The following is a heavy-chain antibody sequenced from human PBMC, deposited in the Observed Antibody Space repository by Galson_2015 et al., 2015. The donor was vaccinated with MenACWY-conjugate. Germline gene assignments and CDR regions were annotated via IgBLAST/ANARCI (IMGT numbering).Heavy chain of an antibody. CDR2: IISIFGSS. Sequence: SVKVACEASGCTFSGQAISWVRQAPGQGLEWMGGIISIFGSSDYAQKFQGRVTITADESTSTVYMELSSLRPEDTGLYYCARAVAVTGKRIYYSYYCLDVWGQGTTVTVSS. J-gene: IGHJ6*02. D-gene: IGHD6-13*01. CDR3: ARAVAVTGKRIYYSYYCLDV. CDR1: GCTFSGQA. V-gene: IGHV1-69*13.